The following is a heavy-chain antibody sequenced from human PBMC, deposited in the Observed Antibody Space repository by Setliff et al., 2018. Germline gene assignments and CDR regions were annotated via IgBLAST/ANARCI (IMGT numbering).Heavy chain of an antibody. CDR1: GFTFSGYS. D-gene: IGHD2-15*01. CDR3: TRVGYCSAGNCYGYFQH. CDR2: ISSSSHII. J-gene: IGHJ1*01. Sequence: GGSLRLSCEASGFTFSGYSMNWVRQAPGKGLEWVSYISSSSHIISYADSVKGRFSISRDDSKGITYLQMNTLKTEDTAVYYCTRVGYCSAGNCYGYFQHWGHGTLVTVSS. V-gene: IGHV3-48*01.